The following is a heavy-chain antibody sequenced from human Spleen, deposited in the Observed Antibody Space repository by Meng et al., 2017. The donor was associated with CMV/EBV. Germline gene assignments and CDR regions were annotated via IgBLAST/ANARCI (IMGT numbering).Heavy chain of an antibody. J-gene: IGHJ4*02. CDR2: NNPSGSSK. CDR1: RKSITSYH. Sequence: KAARKSITSYHMHWERQATGQGVEWMGINNPSGSSKKYEKKFKGRVAMTSDTSTSTVYMEMSSLRCEDTAVYYCATDRWNPIPLIDYWGQGTLVTVSS. V-gene: IGHV1-46*01. CDR3: ATDRWNPIPLIDY. D-gene: IGHD1-1*01.